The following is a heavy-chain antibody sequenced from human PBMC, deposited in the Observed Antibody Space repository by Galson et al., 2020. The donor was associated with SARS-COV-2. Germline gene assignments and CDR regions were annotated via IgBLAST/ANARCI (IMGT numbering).Heavy chain of an antibody. J-gene: IGHJ4*02. V-gene: IGHV4-39*07. Sequence: SETLSLTCTVSGGSISSSSYYWGWIRQPPGKGLEWIGSIFYSGSTSYNPSLKSRVTISVDTSKNQFSLKLSSVTAADTAVYYCARALSQSQWFGEVYDFWGQGTLVTVSS. CDR1: GGSISSSSYY. CDR3: ARALSQSQWFGEVYDF. D-gene: IGHD3-10*01. CDR2: IFYSGST.